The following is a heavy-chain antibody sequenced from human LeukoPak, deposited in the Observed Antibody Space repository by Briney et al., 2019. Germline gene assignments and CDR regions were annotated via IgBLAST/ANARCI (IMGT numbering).Heavy chain of an antibody. Sequence: GGSLRLSCAASGFTLSSYWLHWVRQAPGKGLEWVSYISRSGDTIYFADSVKGRFTISRDNAKNSLYLQMSSLRAEDTAVYYCARDYASDYWGQGTLVTVSS. CDR2: ISRSGDTI. D-gene: IGHD3-10*01. CDR3: ARDYASDY. V-gene: IGHV3-48*04. J-gene: IGHJ4*02. CDR1: GFTLSSYW.